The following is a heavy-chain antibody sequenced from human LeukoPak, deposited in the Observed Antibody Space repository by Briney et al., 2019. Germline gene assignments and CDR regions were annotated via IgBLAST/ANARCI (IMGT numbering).Heavy chain of an antibody. J-gene: IGHJ4*02. V-gene: IGHV3-23*01. CDR2: ISGSGGST. CDR1: GFTFSSYG. Sequence: GGTLRLSCAASGFTFSSYGMSWVRQAPGKGLEWVSAISGSGGSTYYADSVKGRFTISRDNSKNTLYLQMNSLRAEDTAVYYCAKDLGGGIAARPWYFDYWGQGTLVTVSS. D-gene: IGHD6-6*01. CDR3: AKDLGGGIAARPWYFDY.